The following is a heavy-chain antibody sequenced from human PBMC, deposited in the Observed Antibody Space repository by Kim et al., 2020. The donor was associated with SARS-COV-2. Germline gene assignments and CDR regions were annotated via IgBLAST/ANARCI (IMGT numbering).Heavy chain of an antibody. D-gene: IGHD5-12*01. CDR3: ARDLLHSGYDY. J-gene: IGHJ4*02. Sequence: NIKYAQKFQGRATLTWDTSASTAYMELRALTSEDTAVYYCARDLLHSGYDYGGQGTLVTVSS. V-gene: IGHV1-3*01. CDR2: NI.